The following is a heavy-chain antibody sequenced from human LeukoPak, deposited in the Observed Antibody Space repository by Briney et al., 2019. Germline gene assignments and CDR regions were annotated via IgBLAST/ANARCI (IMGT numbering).Heavy chain of an antibody. D-gene: IGHD5-12*01. V-gene: IGHV1-8*01. CDR3: ARDNEVGGYVDPKTVDY. CDR2: MNPINGNT. CDR1: GFTFTNYD. J-gene: IGHJ4*02. Sequence: ASVKVSCKATGFTFTNYDIDWVRQASGQGLEWMGWMNPINGNTGYAQKFQGRVTMTRDTSISTAYMELRSLTSEDTAVYYCARDNEVGGYVDPKTVDYWGQGTLVTVSS.